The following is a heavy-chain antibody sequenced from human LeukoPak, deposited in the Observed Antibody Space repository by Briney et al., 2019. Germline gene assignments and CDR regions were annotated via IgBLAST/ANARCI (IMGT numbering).Heavy chain of an antibody. D-gene: IGHD2-2*01. CDR3: ARWYCSRGTCYYLDY. CDR1: GGSISSYY. CDR2: IYYNGRT. V-gene: IGHV4-59*01. J-gene: IGHJ4*02. Sequence: PSETLSLTCAVSGGSISSYYWSWIRQSPGXXXXYIGHIYYNGRTDYNPSLKSRVTISVDTSRNQFSLKLNSVTAADTAVYFCARWYCSRGTCYYLDYWGQGTLVTVSS.